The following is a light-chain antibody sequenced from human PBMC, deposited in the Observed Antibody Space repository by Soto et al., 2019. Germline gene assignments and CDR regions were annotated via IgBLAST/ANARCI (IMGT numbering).Light chain of an antibody. CDR1: QSVLYSYNNKNQ. J-gene: IGKJ1*01. CDR2: WTS. V-gene: IGKV4-1*01. CDR3: QQHDGSPPLA. Sequence: DIVMTQSPESLAASLREGATINCKSSQSVLYSYNNKNQLAWYQQKPGQPPKLLIYWTSTRESGVPDRFSGSVSGTDFTLTISSLQAEDVAVYYCQQHDGSPPLAFGQGTKVEIK.